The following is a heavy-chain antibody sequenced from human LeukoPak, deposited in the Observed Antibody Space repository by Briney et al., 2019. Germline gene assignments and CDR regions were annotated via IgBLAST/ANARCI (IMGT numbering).Heavy chain of an antibody. CDR3: AREPRYCSSTSCYGGRVGY. D-gene: IGHD2-2*01. V-gene: IGHV4-31*03. J-gene: IGHJ4*02. CDR2: IYYSGST. Sequence: TSETLSLTCTVSGGSISSGGYSWSWIRQHPGKGLEWIGYIYYSGSTYYNTSLKSRVTISVDTSKNQFSLKLSSVTAADTAVYYCAREPRYCSSTSCYGGRVGYWGQGTLVTVSS. CDR1: GGSISSGGYS.